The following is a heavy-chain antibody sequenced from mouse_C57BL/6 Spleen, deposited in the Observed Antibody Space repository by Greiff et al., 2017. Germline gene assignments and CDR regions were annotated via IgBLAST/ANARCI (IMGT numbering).Heavy chain of an antibody. CDR2: IYPGDGDT. Sequence: VQRVESGPELVKPGASVKISCKASGYAFSSSWMNWVKQRPGKGLEWIGRIYPGDGDTNYNGKFKGKATLTADKSSSTAYMQLSSLTSEDSAVYFCARYYGRFDYWGQGTTLTVSS. J-gene: IGHJ2*01. CDR1: GYAFSSSW. CDR3: ARYYGRFDY. D-gene: IGHD1-2*01. V-gene: IGHV1-82*01.